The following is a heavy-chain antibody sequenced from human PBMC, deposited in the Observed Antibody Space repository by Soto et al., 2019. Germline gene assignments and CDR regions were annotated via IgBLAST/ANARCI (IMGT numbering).Heavy chain of an antibody. J-gene: IGHJ4*02. CDR1: GYSISSSNW. CDR3: ATMGTPATGLYYFDN. CDR2: MSYSGTT. D-gene: IGHD1-7*01. V-gene: IGHV4-28*01. Sequence: SETLSLTCAVSGYSISSSNWWGWIRQPPGKGLEWIGFMSYSGTTSYNASLKSRVTMSVDTSKSQFSLNLSFVTAADTAVYYCATMGTPATGLYYFDNWGQGTLVTSPQ.